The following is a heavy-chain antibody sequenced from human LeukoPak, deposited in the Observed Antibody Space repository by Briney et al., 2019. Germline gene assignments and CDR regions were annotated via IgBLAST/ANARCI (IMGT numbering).Heavy chain of an antibody. Sequence: GGSLRLSCVASGFTFSSYGMHWVRQAPGKGLEWVAIISYDGKNKYYADSVKGRFTISRDNSKNTLYLQMNSLRAEDTAVYYCARDKPDCSGGSCYGSYGMDVWGQGTTVTVSS. D-gene: IGHD2-15*01. J-gene: IGHJ6*02. CDR2: ISYDGKNK. CDR3: ARDKPDCSGGSCYGSYGMDV. CDR1: GFTFSSYG. V-gene: IGHV3-30*03.